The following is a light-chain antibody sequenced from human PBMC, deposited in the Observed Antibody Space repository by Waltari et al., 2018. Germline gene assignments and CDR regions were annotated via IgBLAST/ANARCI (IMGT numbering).Light chain of an antibody. Sequence: SALTQPRSVSGSPGQSVTISCPGSNSDIGAYNYVSWYQQNPGIAPKLGIDDVKKRPSGVPRRFSGSKSGNTASLTISGLQAEDEPDYYCSSYAGGSLFVFGDGTKVTVL. J-gene: IGLJ1*01. CDR1: NSDIGAYNY. CDR3: SSYAGGSLFV. V-gene: IGLV2-11*01. CDR2: DVK.